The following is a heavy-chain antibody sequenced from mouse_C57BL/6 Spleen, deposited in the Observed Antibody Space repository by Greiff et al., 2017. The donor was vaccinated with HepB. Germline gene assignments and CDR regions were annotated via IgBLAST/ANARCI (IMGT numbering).Heavy chain of an antibody. CDR1: GYTFTSYW. D-gene: IGHD1-1*01. V-gene: IGHV1-52*01. CDR2: IDPSDSET. CDR3: ARKGVTTGDFDY. J-gene: IGHJ2*01. Sequence: QVQLQQPGAELVKPGASVKVSCKASGYTFTSYWMHWVKQRPIQGLEWIGNIDPSDSETHYNQKFKDKATLTVDISSSTAYMQLSSLTSEDSAVYYCARKGVTTGDFDYWGQGTTLTVSS.